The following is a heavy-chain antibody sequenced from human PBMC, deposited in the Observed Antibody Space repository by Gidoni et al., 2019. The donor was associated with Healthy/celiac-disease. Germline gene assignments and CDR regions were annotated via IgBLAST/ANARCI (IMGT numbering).Heavy chain of an antibody. CDR2: INHSGST. Sequence: QVQLQQWGAGLLQPSETLSLTCAVYGGDFSGYYCSWIRQPPGKGLEWIGEINHSGSTNYNPSLKSRVTISVDTSKNQFSLKLSSVTAADTAVYYCARGLPGIAAAGTSPIKKTKHWYFDLWGRGTLVTVSS. D-gene: IGHD6-13*01. V-gene: IGHV4-34*01. CDR1: GGDFSGYY. CDR3: ARGLPGIAAAGTSPIKKTKHWYFDL. J-gene: IGHJ2*01.